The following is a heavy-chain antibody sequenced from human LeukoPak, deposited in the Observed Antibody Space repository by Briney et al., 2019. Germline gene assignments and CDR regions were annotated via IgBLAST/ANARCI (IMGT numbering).Heavy chain of an antibody. CDR1: GGSISGYY. Sequence: SETLSLTCTVSGGSISGYYWSWIRQPPGKGLEWIGEINHSGSTNYNPSLKSRVTISVDTSKNQFSLKLSSVTAADTAVYYCARGGYCSGGSCYYHYYYYYYMDVWGKGTTVTVSS. V-gene: IGHV4-34*01. CDR2: INHSGST. D-gene: IGHD2-15*01. J-gene: IGHJ6*03. CDR3: ARGGYCSGGSCYYHYYYYYYMDV.